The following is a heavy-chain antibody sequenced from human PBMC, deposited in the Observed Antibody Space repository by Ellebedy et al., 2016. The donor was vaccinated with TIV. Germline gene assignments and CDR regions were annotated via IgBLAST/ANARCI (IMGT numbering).Heavy chain of an antibody. Sequence: GESLKISCAASGFTFSPYAMSWVRQAPGKGLEWVSTISNTGSRTYYADSVGGRFIISRDNSKQTLYLQMNSLRAEDKAVYYCAKGRGGGSDSSAPRYYFDYWGLGTLVTVAS. CDR1: GFTFSPYA. CDR3: AKGRGGGSDSSAPRYYFDY. J-gene: IGHJ4*02. D-gene: IGHD3-22*01. CDR2: ISNTGSRT. V-gene: IGHV3-23*01.